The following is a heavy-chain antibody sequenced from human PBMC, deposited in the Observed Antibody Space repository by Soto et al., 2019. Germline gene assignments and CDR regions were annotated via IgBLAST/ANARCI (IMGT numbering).Heavy chain of an antibody. J-gene: IGHJ6*04. CDR1: GFTVSSSY. V-gene: IGHV3-53*01. CDR3: ARGAGDYKSPPYYYSGMDV. Sequence: EVQLVESGGGLIQPGGSLRLSCAASGFTVSSSYMSWVRQAPGKVLEWGSVIYSGGSTYYADSVKGRFTISRDNSNNKVSLQRNSLRAEDTGVYYCARGAGDYKSPPYYYSGMDVWGKGTTVTVSS. CDR2: IYSGGST. D-gene: IGHD4-17*01.